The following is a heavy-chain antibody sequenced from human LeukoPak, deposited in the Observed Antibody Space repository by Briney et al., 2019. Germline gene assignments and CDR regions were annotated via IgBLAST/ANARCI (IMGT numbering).Heavy chain of an antibody. D-gene: IGHD3-22*01. J-gene: IGHJ6*03. Sequence: GASVKVSCKASGYTFTGYYMHWVRQAPGQGLEWMGWINPHSGGTNYAQEFQGRVTMTRDTSISTAYMELSRLRSDDTAVYYCARVSGSSGYYYASQGDYYYYMDVWGKGTTVTVSS. CDR2: INPHSGGT. V-gene: IGHV1-2*02. CDR3: ARVSGSSGYYYASQGDYYYYMDV. CDR1: GYTFTGYY.